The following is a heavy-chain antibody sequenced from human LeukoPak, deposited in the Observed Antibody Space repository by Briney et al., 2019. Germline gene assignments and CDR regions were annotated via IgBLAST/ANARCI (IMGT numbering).Heavy chain of an antibody. D-gene: IGHD3-9*01. CDR1: GGCFRGYY. V-gene: IGHV4-34*01. J-gene: IGHJ3*02. CDR2: IDHSGST. Sequence: PSEPLSLTCALYGGCFRGYYWTWIRQPPGKGREWIGEIDHSGSTNYSPSLKSRVTISLDTSKNQFSLKLTSVTAADTAVYYCARGSRLTGTFDIWGQGTMVTVSS. CDR3: ARGSRLTGTFDI.